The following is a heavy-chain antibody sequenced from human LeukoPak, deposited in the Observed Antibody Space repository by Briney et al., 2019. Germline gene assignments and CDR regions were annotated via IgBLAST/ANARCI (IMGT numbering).Heavy chain of an antibody. Sequence: SSVKVSCKASGGIFNDYSISWVRQAPRQGLEWMGRIIPILNVPNYAQKFEGRVTITADKSTNTAYMELSSLKSEDTAVYFCARDRPRARYFDYWGQGTLVSVPS. J-gene: IGHJ4*02. CDR1: GGIFNDYS. CDR3: ARDRPRARYFDY. CDR2: IIPILNVP. D-gene: IGHD2-15*01. V-gene: IGHV1-69*04.